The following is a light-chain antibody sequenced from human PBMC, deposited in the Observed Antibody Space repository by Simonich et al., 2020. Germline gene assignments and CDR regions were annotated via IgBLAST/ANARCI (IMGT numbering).Light chain of an antibody. Sequence: QSALTQPASVSGSPGQSITISCTGTSSDVGGYNYVSWYQQHPGKAPKLLIYDVSNRPSGVYNRFSGSKSGNTASLTISGLQAEDEADYYCCSYAGSSTVVFGGGTKLTVL. CDR3: CSYAGSSTVV. CDR1: SSDVGGYNY. J-gene: IGLJ2*01. CDR2: DVS. V-gene: IGLV2-14*03.